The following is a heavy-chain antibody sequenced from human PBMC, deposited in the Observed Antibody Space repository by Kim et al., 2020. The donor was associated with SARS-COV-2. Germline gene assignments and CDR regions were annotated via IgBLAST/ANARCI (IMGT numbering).Heavy chain of an antibody. CDR3: ARALRGSSSWYAWYFDP. V-gene: IGHV3-30*04. CDR1: GFTFSSYA. Sequence: GGSLRLSCAASGFTFSSYAMHWVRQAPGKGLEWVAVISYDGSNKYYADSVKGRFTISRDNSKNTLYLQMNSLRAEDTAVYYCARALRGSSSWYAWYFDPWGRGTLVTVSS. CDR2: ISYDGSNK. J-gene: IGHJ2*01. D-gene: IGHD6-13*01.